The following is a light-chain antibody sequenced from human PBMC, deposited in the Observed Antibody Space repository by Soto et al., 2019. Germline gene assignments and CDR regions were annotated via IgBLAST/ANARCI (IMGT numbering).Light chain of an antibody. V-gene: IGKV1-9*01. CDR3: QQLITYPQT. J-gene: IGKJ1*01. CDR1: QGISTY. CDR2: AAS. Sequence: LHVTPSPFFLCASVGDRVPQTYRASQGISTYLAWYQQKPGKAPKLLIYAASTLQSGVPSRFSGSGSGTEFALAISSLQPEDFATYYCQQLITYPQTFGQGTKVDIK.